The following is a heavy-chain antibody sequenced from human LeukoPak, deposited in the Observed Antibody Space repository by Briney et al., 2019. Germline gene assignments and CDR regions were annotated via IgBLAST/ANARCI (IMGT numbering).Heavy chain of an antibody. J-gene: IGHJ6*03. V-gene: IGHV1-2*02. Sequence: ASVKVSCKASGYTFTGYFMHWVRQAPGQGLEWMGWINPNSGGTNYAQKFQGRVTITADESTSTAYMELSSLRSEDTAVYYCARGPIVVVTATHYSYYYMDVWGKGTTVTISS. CDR2: INPNSGGT. CDR1: GYTFTGYF. CDR3: ARGPIVVVTATHYSYYYMDV. D-gene: IGHD2-21*02.